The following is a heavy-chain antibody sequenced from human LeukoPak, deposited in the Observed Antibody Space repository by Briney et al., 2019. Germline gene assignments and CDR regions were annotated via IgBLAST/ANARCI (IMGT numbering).Heavy chain of an antibody. V-gene: IGHV3-64*01. CDR1: GFTFSSYA. D-gene: IGHD3-10*01. J-gene: IGHJ4*02. Sequence: GGSLRLSCAASGFTFSSYAMHWVRQPPGKGLEYVSAISSNGGSTYYANSVKGRFTISRDNSKNTLYLQLGSLRAEDMAVYYCAGDRITDYWGQETLVTVSS. CDR3: AGDRITDY. CDR2: ISSNGGST.